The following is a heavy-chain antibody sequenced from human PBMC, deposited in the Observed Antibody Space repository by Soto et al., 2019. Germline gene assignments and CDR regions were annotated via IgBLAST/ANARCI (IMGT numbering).Heavy chain of an antibody. CDR3: AKAFPVSDVFDI. Sequence: PGGSLRLSFAVSGITFSDYSINCVRQAPGKGLEWVSGISGGTGTKYYAYSVNGRFTISRDNSKNTVYLQMNSLRAEDTAVYYCAKAFPVSDVFDIWGQGTMVTVTS. CDR1: GITFSDYS. CDR2: ISGGTGTK. V-gene: IGHV3-23*01. J-gene: IGHJ3*02.